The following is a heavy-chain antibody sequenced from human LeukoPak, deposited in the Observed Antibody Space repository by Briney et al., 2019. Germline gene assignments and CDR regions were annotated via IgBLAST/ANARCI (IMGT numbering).Heavy chain of an antibody. CDR1: GYTFTSYG. CDR2: ISAYNGNT. V-gene: IGHV1-18*01. Sequence: ASVKVSCKASGYTFTSYGIGWVRQAPGQGLEWMGWISAYNGNTNYAQKLQGRVTMTTDTSTSTAYMELRSLRSDDTAVYYCARDSQFGIAAAGTGYWGQGTLVTVSS. D-gene: IGHD6-13*01. CDR3: ARDSQFGIAAAGTGY. J-gene: IGHJ4*02.